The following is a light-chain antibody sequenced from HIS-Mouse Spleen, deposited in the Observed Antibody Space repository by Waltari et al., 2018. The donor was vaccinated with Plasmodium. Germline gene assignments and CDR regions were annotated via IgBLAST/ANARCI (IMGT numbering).Light chain of an antibody. CDR2: EDS. Sequence: YELTQPPSVSVSPGQTARITCAGHALPQKYAYWYQQKSGQATVLVIYEDSKRPSGIPERFSGSSSGTMATLTISGAQVEDEADYYCYSTDSSGNHRVFGGGTKLTVL. V-gene: IGLV3-10*01. J-gene: IGLJ3*02. CDR1: ALPQKY. CDR3: YSTDSSGNHRV.